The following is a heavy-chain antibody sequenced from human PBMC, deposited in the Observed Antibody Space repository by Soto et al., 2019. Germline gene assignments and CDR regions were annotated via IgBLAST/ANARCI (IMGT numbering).Heavy chain of an antibody. V-gene: IGHV3-53*01. J-gene: IGHJ4*02. CDR3: AAPGGGGGY. D-gene: IGHD3-10*01. CDR1: GFTVSNNY. CDR2: IYSGGYT. Sequence: EVQLVESGGGLIQPGGSLRLSCAVSGFTVSNNYMSWVRQAPGKGLEGVSVIYSGGYTAYGDSVKGRFTISRDNSKNTLTFQKNGRRAGDTAVFFCAAPGGGGGYWGQGTLVTVSS.